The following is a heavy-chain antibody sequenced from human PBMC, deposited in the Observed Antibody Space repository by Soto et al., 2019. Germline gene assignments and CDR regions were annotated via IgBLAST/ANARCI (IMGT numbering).Heavy chain of an antibody. Sequence: QVQLVQSGAEVKKPGASVKVSCKASGYTFTSYGISWVRQAPGQGLEWMGWISAYNGNTNYAQRLQGRVTMTTATSTSTLYMELRSLRSDDTAVYYCARDVRGHYYYYGMDVSGQGTTVTVSS. J-gene: IGHJ6*02. CDR2: ISAYNGNT. V-gene: IGHV1-18*01. CDR1: GYTFTSYG. CDR3: ARDVRGHYYYYGMDV. D-gene: IGHD5-12*01.